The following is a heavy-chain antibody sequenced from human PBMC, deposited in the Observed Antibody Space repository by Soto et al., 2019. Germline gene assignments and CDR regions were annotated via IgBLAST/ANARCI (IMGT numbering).Heavy chain of an antibody. CDR2: ISYDGSNK. D-gene: IGHD3-16*01. V-gene: IGHV3-30-3*01. J-gene: IGHJ3*02. CDR3: ARKRAWGKRSAFDI. CDR1: GFTFSSYA. Sequence: GGSLRLSCAASGFTFSSYAMHWVRQAPGKGLEWVAVISYDGSNKYYADSVKGRFTISRDNSKNTLYLQMNSLRAEDTAVYYCARKRAWGKRSAFDIWGQGTMVTVSS.